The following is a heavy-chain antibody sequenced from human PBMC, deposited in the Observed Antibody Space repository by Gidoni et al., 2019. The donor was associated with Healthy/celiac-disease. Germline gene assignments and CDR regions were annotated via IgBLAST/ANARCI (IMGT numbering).Heavy chain of an antibody. CDR3: ARDPRGGAMVRGADDY. V-gene: IGHV3-48*02. CDR2: ISSSSSTI. Sequence: EVQLVESGGGLVPPGGSLSLSCAASGFTFSSYSMNWVRQAPGKGLECVSYISSSSSTIYYADSVKGRFTISRDNAKNSLYLQMNSLRDEDTAVYYCARDPRGGAMVRGADDYWGQGTLVTVSS. D-gene: IGHD3-10*01. J-gene: IGHJ4*02. CDR1: GFTFSSYS.